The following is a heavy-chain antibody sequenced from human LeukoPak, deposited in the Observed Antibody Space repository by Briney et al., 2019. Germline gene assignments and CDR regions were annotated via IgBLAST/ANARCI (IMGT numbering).Heavy chain of an antibody. CDR3: ARVAAAGTVVDY. J-gene: IGHJ4*02. CDR1: GESFSGYY. Sequence: SETLSLTCAVYGESFSGYYWSWIRQPPGKGLEWIGEINHSGSTNYNPSLKSRVTISVDTSKNQFSLKLSSVTAADTAVYYCARVAAAGTVVDYWGQGTLVTVSS. D-gene: IGHD6-13*01. CDR2: INHSGST. V-gene: IGHV4-34*01.